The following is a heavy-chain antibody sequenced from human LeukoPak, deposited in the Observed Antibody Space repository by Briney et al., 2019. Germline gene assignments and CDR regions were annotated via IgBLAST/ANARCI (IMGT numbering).Heavy chain of an antibody. CDR2: IKQDGSEK. V-gene: IGHV3-7*01. J-gene: IGHJ4*02. D-gene: IGHD3-22*01. CDR1: GFTVDSNY. CDR3: ARDPPSYYDSSGANFDY. Sequence: GGSLRLSCAASGFTVDSNYLSWVRQAPGKGLEWVANIKQDGSEKYYVDSVKGRFTISRDNAKNSLYLQMNSLRAEDTAVYYCARDPPSYYDSSGANFDYWGQGTLVTVSS.